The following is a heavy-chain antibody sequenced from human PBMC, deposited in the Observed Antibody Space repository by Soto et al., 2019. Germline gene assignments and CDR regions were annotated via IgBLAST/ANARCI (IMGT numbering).Heavy chain of an antibody. CDR1: GGSISSGGYY. V-gene: IGHV4-31*03. Sequence: TLSLTCTVSGGSISSGGYYWSWIRQHPGKGLEWIGYIYYSGSTYYNPSLKSRVTISVDTSKNQFSLKLSSVTAADTAVYYCASSIVGATDVYFQHWGQGTLVTVSS. D-gene: IGHD1-26*01. CDR2: IYYSGST. J-gene: IGHJ1*01. CDR3: ASSIVGATDVYFQH.